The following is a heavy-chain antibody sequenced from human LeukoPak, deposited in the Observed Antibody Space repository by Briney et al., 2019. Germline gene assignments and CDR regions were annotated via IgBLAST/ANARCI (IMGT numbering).Heavy chain of an antibody. CDR2: INPNNGGT. J-gene: IGHJ4*02. Sequence: ASVKVSCKASGYTFTDYYMHWVRQAPGQGLEWMGWINPNNGGTNYAQNFQGRVTMTRDTSISTAYMELSRLRSDDTAMYYCAISPTWAGYYPIFDSWGQGTLVTVSS. CDR1: GYTFTDYY. CDR3: AISPTWAGYYPIFDS. V-gene: IGHV1-2*02. D-gene: IGHD2/OR15-2a*01.